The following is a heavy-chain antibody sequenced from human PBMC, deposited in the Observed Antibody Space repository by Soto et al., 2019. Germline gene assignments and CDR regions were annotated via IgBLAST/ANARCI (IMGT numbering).Heavy chain of an antibody. CDR2: IYHSVTT. Sequence: QLQLQESGPRLVKPSETLSLTCTISGASITIGPYYWAWLRQSPGKGLAWIGSIYHSVTTYYHPSLDSRATLSVDTSQTQFSLRLRSVTAAYPALYHCARHDLWIEAKTVDFDVWGQGTMVTVS. J-gene: IGHJ3*01. V-gene: IGHV4-39*01. D-gene: IGHD2-2*03. CDR3: ARHDLWIEAKTVDFDV. CDR1: GASITIGPYY.